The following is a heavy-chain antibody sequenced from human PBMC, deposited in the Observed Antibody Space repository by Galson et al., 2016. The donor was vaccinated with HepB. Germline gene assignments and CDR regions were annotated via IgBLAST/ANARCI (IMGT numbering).Heavy chain of an antibody. J-gene: IGHJ4*02. D-gene: IGHD3-10*01. CDR1: GFTFSGYN. Sequence: SLRLSCAASGFTFSGYNMDWVRQAPGKGLVWVSRINSDGSSTGFADSVKGRFTISRDNAKNTLYLQMNSLRAGDTAVYYCASSVRGSGSPPGGYWGQGTLATVSS. CDR3: ASSVRGSGSPPGGY. V-gene: IGHV3-74*01. CDR2: INSDGSST.